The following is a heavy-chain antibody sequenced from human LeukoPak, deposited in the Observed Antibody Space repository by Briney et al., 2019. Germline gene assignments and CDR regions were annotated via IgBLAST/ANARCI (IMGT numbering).Heavy chain of an antibody. CDR1: GGSFSGYY. CDR3: ARAQRVCSGGSCYPNYFDY. J-gene: IGHJ4*02. Sequence: SEILSLTCAVYGGSFSGYYWSWIRQPPGKGLEWIGEINHSGSTNYNPSLKSRVTISVDTSKNQFSLKLSSVTAADTAVYYCARAQRVCSGGSCYPNYFDYWGQGTLVTVSS. V-gene: IGHV4-34*01. D-gene: IGHD2-15*01. CDR2: INHSGST.